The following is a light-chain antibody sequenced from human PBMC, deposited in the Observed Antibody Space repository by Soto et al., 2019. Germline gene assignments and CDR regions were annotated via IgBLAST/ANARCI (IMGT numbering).Light chain of an antibody. J-gene: IGKJ5*01. V-gene: IGKV1-39*01. CDR2: AAS. Sequence: DLQMTQSPSSLSASVGDRVTITCRASQSISSYLNWYQQKPGKAPKLLIYAASSLQSGVPSRFSGRGSWTDFTLTISSLQPEDFATYYCQQSYSTPSITFGQGTRLEIK. CDR3: QQSYSTPSIT. CDR1: QSISSY.